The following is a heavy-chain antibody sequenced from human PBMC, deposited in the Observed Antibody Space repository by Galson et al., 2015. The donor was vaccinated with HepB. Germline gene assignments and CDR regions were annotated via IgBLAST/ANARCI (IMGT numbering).Heavy chain of an antibody. CDR3: ARDIGVGGTLGVPDC. D-gene: IGHD1-26*01. J-gene: IGHJ4*02. V-gene: IGHV3-30-3*01. CDR2: ISYDGTYR. CDR1: GFIFTNHA. Sequence: SLRLSCAASGFIFTNHAMHWIRQAPGKPLEFVAAISYDGTYRPDADSAKGRITISRDNSKNMLYLQMNGLRVEDTAMYYRARDIGVGGTLGVPDCWGQGALVTVSS.